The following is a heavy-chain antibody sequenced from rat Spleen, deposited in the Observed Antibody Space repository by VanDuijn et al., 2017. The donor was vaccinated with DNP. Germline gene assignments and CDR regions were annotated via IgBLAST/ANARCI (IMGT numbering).Heavy chain of an antibody. CDR1: GFTFSDNY. J-gene: IGHJ1*01. Sequence: EVQLVESGGGLVQPGRSMKLSCAASGFTFSDNYMAWVRQAPTKGLEWVASISYDGGSTYYRDSVKGRFTISRDNAKSSLYLQMDSLRSEDTATYYCATPPYGYNYWYFDFWGPGTMVTVSS. V-gene: IGHV5-20*01. CDR3: ATPPYGYNYWYFDF. D-gene: IGHD1-9*01. CDR2: ISYDGGST.